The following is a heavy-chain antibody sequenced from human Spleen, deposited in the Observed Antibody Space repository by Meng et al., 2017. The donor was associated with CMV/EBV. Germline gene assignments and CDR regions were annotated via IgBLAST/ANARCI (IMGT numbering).Heavy chain of an antibody. J-gene: IGHJ4*02. CDR2: ISSSSSYI. V-gene: IGHV3-21*01. CDR1: GFTFSSYS. Sequence: FAASGFTFSSYSMNWVRQAPGKGLEWVSSISSSSSYIYYADSVKGRFTISRDNAKNSLYLQMNSLRAEDTAVYYCARTYGSGSYSENWGQGTLVTVSS. CDR3: ARTYGSGSYSEN. D-gene: IGHD3-10*01.